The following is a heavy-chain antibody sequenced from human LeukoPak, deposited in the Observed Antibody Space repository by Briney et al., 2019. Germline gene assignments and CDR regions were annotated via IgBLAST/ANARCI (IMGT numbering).Heavy chain of an antibody. V-gene: IGHV3-23*01. D-gene: IGHD3-10*01. CDR3: AKDGRMPSLLWFGVLPHYFDY. Sequence: PGGSLRLSCAASGFTFTKYDMSWVRQAPGKGLEWVLAIGGSGGRTFYADSVKGRFTISRDNSKNTLYLQMNSLRAEDTAVYYCAKDGRMPSLLWFGVLPHYFDYWGQGTLATVSS. CDR1: GFTFTKYD. J-gene: IGHJ4*02. CDR2: IGGSGGRT.